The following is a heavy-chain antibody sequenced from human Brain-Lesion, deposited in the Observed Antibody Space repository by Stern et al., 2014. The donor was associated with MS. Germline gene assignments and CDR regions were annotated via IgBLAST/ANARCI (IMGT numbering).Heavy chain of an antibody. CDR1: GDSINSGGHY. Sequence: QVQLGQWGPGLVKPSQTLSPPCTVSGDSINSGGHYWSWIRQRPGKGLEWIGYIYNSGATFYSPSLKGRVTISLDTSKNQFSLTLSSVTAADTAIYYCASRWSGTYYGQNWFDPWGQGILVTVSS. CDR2: IYNSGAT. V-gene: IGHV4-31*03. CDR3: ASRWSGTYYGQNWFDP. J-gene: IGHJ5*02. D-gene: IGHD1-26*01.